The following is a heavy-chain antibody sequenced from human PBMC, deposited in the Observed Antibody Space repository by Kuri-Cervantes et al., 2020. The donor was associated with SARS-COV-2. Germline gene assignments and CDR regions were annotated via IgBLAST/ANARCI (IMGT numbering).Heavy chain of an antibody. CDR2: ISGSGGST. CDR3: AKDSGYQLHYVYYYYGMDV. CDR1: GFTFSSYG. D-gene: IGHD2-2*01. J-gene: IGHJ6*02. Sequence: GGSLRLSCAASGFTFSSYGMSWVRQAPGKGLEWVSAISGSGGSTYYADSVKGRFTISRDNSKNTLYLQMNSLRAEDTAVYYCAKDSGYQLHYVYYYYGMDVWGQGTTVTVSS. V-gene: IGHV3-23*01.